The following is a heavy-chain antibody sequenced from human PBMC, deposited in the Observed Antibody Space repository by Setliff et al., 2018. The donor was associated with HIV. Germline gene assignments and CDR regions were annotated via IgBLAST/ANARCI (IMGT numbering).Heavy chain of an antibody. CDR3: ARMQAYYNFWRSTYYFDY. V-gene: IGHV1-18*01. CDR2: ISPYNGDA. J-gene: IGHJ4*02. D-gene: IGHD3-3*01. Sequence: ASVKVSCKASGYPFTSYGIRWVRQAPGHGLEWMGYISPYNGDAYYAEKFQGRVTMTTDTSTTAVSMELTNLRSDDTAVYFCARMQAYYNFWRSTYYFDYWGQGTPVTVSS. CDR1: GYPFTSYG.